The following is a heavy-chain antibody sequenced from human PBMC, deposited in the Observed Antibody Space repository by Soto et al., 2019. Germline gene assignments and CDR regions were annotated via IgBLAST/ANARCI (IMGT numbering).Heavy chain of an antibody. CDR2: TYYRSKWYN. CDR3: ARAGRGYDSSGYYYIGGYYYYGMGV. J-gene: IGHJ6*02. Sequence: QTLSLTCAISGDSVSSNSAAWNWIRQSPSRGLEWLGRTYYRSKWYNDYAVSVKSRITINPDTSKNQFSLQLNSVTPEDTAVYYCARAGRGYDSSGYYYIGGYYYYGMGVWGQGTTVTDSS. D-gene: IGHD3-22*01. V-gene: IGHV6-1*01. CDR1: GDSVSSNSAA.